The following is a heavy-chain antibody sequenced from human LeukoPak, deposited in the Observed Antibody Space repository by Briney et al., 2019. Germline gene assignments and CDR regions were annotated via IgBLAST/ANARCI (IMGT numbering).Heavy chain of an antibody. CDR1: GYTFTSYG. V-gene: IGHV1-18*01. D-gene: IGHD2-2*01. J-gene: IGHJ4*02. Sequence: ASVKVSCKASGYTFTSYGISWVRQAPGQGLEWMGWISAYNGKTNYAQKLQGRVTMTTDTSTSTAYMELRSLRSDDTAVYYCATLDGYCSSTSCYPSFDYXXXGXLXTVSS. CDR3: ATLDGYCSSTSCYPSFDY. CDR2: ISAYNGKT.